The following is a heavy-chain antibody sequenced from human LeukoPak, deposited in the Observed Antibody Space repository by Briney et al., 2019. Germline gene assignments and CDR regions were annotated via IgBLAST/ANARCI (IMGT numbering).Heavy chain of an antibody. CDR3: ARQNGVATDPPFFDY. D-gene: IGHD5-12*01. J-gene: IGHJ4*02. Sequence: GEALKISCKGSGYSFTSYWIGLVRQMPGKGLEWIGIIYPGGSDTRYSPSFQGQVTISADKSISTAYLQWSSLKASDTAMYYCARQNGVATDPPFFDYWGQGTLVTVSS. CDR1: GYSFTSYW. CDR2: IYPGGSDT. V-gene: IGHV5-51*01.